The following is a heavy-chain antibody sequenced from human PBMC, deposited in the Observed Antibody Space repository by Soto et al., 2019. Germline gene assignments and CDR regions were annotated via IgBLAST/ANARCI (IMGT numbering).Heavy chain of an antibody. J-gene: IGHJ5*02. CDR3: ARVLGEPPDPLRFAL. D-gene: IGHD3-16*01. V-gene: IGHV1-18*04. CDR2: ISAYNGNT. Sequence: GASVKLSCTASGYTFNSYGMIWVRQAPGQGLEWMGWISAYNGNTNYAQKLQGRVTMTTDTSTSTAYMELRSLRSDDTAVYYCARVLGEPPDPLRFALWVQGTLVIVSS. CDR1: GYTFNSYG.